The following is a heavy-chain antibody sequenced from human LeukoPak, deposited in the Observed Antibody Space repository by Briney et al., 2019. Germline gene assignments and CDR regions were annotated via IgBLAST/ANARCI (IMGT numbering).Heavy chain of an antibody. V-gene: IGHV4-4*07. Sequence: SETLSLTCTLYGGSISSYFWSWLRQPAGKGLEWIGRIYTSGSTTYNPSLKGRVTMSVDTSKDQFSLKLSTVTAADTAIYYSARATHTIRADYKPFDFWGQGTLVTVSS. D-gene: IGHD4-11*01. CDR2: IYTSGST. CDR3: ARATHTIRADYKPFDF. CDR1: GGSISSYF. J-gene: IGHJ4*02.